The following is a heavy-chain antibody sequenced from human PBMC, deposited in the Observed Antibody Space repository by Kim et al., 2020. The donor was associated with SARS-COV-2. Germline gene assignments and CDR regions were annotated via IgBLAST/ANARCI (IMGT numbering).Heavy chain of an antibody. CDR1: GFTFSSYA. D-gene: IGHD1-26*01. CDR3: AKDFIVWERRGCFDY. CDR2: ISGSGSST. Sequence: GGSLRLSCAASGFTFSSYAMSWVRQAPGKGLEWVSAISGSGSSTYYADSVKGRFTISRDNSKNTLYLQMNSLRAEDTAVYYCAKDFIVWERRGCFDYWGQGTMVTFSS. J-gene: IGHJ4*02. V-gene: IGHV3-23*01.